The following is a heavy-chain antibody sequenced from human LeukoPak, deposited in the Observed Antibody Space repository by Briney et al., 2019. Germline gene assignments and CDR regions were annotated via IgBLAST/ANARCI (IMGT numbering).Heavy chain of an antibody. CDR2: IKQDGSEK. Sequence: GGSLRLSCAASGFTFSTYWMSWVRQAPGKGLEWVANIKQDGSEKYYADSLKGRFTISRDNSKNTLYLQMNSLRTEDTAVYYCAKSSGAYYVGAFDIWGQGTMVTVSS. J-gene: IGHJ3*02. V-gene: IGHV3-7*01. CDR3: AKSSGAYYVGAFDI. CDR1: GFTFSTYW. D-gene: IGHD1-26*01.